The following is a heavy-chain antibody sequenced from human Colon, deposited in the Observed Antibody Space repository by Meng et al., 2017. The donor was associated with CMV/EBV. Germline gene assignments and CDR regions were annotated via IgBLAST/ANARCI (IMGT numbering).Heavy chain of an antibody. J-gene: IGHJ5*02. CDR3: ARGPNYDFWSGYTKWFDP. Sequence: QVQLVQSGAAVKKPGASVKVACKASGYTFTDYYIHWVRQAPGQELEWMGRINPNSGDTNYAQKFQGRVTLTRDTSISTAYMELSSLRSEDTAVYYCARGPNYDFWSGYTKWFDPWGQGTLVTVSS. CDR1: GYTFTDYY. D-gene: IGHD3-3*01. CDR2: INPNSGDT. V-gene: IGHV1-2*06.